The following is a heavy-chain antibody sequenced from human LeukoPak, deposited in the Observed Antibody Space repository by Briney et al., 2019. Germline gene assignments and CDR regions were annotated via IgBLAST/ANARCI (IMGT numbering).Heavy chain of an antibody. J-gene: IGHJ4*02. CDR3: ARGTAGTYSSSWYVPFDY. CDR1: GGSFSGYY. D-gene: IGHD6-13*01. CDR2: INHSGST. V-gene: IGHV4-34*01. Sequence: SETLSLTCAVYGGSFSGYYWSWIRQPPGEGLEWIGEINHSGSTNYNPSLKSRVTISVDTSKNQFSLKLSSVTAADTAVYYCARGTAGTYSSSWYVPFDYWGQGTLVTVSS.